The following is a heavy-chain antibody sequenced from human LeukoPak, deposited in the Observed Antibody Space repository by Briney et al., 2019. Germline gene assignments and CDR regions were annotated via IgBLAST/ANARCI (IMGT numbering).Heavy chain of an antibody. CDR1: GFTFSSYA. V-gene: IGHV3-23*01. J-gene: IGHJ4*02. D-gene: IGHD6-13*01. Sequence: PGGSLRLSCAASGFTFSSYAMSWVRQAPGKGLEWVSAIRGSGGSTYYADSVKGRFTISRDNSKNTLYLQMNSLRAEYTAVYYCAKHHDSSSWYYFDYWGQGTLVTVSS. CDR3: AKHHDSSSWYYFDY. CDR2: IRGSGGST.